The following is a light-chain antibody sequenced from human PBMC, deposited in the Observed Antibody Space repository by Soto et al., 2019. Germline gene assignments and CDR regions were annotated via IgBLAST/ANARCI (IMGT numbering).Light chain of an antibody. V-gene: IGKV3-20*01. CDR2: GAS. J-gene: IGKJ4*01. CDR1: QSVSSSY. CDR3: HQYDSSPRT. Sequence: EIVLTQSPGTLSLSPGERATLSCRASQSVSSSYLAWYQQKPSQAHRLLIYGASSRATGIPDRFSGSGCGTDFTLTISRLEPEDFAVYYCHQYDSSPRTFGGGTKVEIK.